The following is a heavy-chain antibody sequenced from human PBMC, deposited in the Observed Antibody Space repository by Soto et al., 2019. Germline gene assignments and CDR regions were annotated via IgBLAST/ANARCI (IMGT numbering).Heavy chain of an antibody. CDR1: GYSFTTYW. CDR3: ARRGHTAMAVGLDY. CDR2: IYPGDSDT. V-gene: IGHV5-51*01. Sequence: GESLKISCKGSGYSFTTYWIARVRQMPGKGLEWMGIIYPGDSDTKYSPSFQGQVTISADKSISTAYLQWSSLKASDTAMYYCARRGHTAMAVGLDYWGQGTLVTVSS. J-gene: IGHJ4*02. D-gene: IGHD5-18*01.